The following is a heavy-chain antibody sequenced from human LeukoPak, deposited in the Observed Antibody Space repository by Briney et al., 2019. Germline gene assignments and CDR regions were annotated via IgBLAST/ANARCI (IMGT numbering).Heavy chain of an antibody. V-gene: IGHV1-2*06. J-gene: IGHJ4*02. CDR2: INPNSGGT. CDR1: GYTFTGYY. CDR3: ATYYYDSSGYSTVY. Sequence: ASVKVSCKASGYTFTGYYMHWVRQAPGQGLEWMGRINPNSGGTNYAQKFQGRVTMTRDTSISTAYMELSRLRSDDTAVYYCATYYYDSSGYSTVYWGQGTLVTVSS. D-gene: IGHD3-22*01.